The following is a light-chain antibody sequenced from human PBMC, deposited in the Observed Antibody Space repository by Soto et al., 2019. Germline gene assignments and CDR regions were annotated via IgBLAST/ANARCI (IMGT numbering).Light chain of an antibody. CDR1: QSVSSN. J-gene: IGKJ1*01. Sequence: EIVMTQSPATLSVSPGERATLSCRASQSVSSNLAWYQQKPGQAPRLLIYGASTRATGIPARFSGSGSGTDFTSTISTLQSEDFAVYDGQQYNNWSRTVGKGTKVESK. CDR2: GAS. CDR3: QQYNNWSRT. V-gene: IGKV3-15*01.